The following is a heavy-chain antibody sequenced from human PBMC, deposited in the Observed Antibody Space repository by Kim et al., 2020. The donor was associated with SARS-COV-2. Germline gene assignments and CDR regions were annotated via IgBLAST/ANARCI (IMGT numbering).Heavy chain of an antibody. CDR2: KPDGSVK. Sequence: KPDGSVKHYVASVEGRFTIAKDFPKNSVYLQMNSLRADDTAVYYCARHDYWGQGTVVTVSS. J-gene: IGHJ4*02. V-gene: IGHV3-7*01. CDR3: ARHDY.